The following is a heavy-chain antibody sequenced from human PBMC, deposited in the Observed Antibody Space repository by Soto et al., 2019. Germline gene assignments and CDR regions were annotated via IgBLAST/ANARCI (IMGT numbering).Heavy chain of an antibody. CDR2: IYYSGST. V-gene: IGHV4-30-4*01. CDR3: ARRAATTVTTFY. Sequence: SETLSLTCTVSGGSISSGDYYWSWIRQPPGKGLEWIGYIYYSGSTYYNPSLKSRVTISVDTSKNQFSLKLSSVTAADTAVYYCARRAATTVTTFYWGQGTLVTVSS. CDR1: GGSISSGDYY. J-gene: IGHJ4*02. D-gene: IGHD4-4*01.